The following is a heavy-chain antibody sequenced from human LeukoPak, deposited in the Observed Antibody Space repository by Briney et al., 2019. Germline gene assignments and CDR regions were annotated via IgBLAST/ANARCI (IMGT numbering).Heavy chain of an antibody. CDR1: GGTFSCYA. CDR3: ARDGETDDSSGYYVGDY. D-gene: IGHD3-22*01. V-gene: IGHV1-69*13. CDR2: VIPIFGTA. J-gene: IGHJ4*02. Sequence: VTVSCKGSGGTFSCYAISWVGPLPGQGLERMGGVIPIFGTANYAQKFQGRVTITADESTSTAYMELSSLRSEDTAVYYCARDGETDDSSGYYVGDYWGQGTLVTVSS.